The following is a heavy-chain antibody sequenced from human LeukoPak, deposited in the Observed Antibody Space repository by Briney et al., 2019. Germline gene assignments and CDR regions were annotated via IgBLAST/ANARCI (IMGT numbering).Heavy chain of an antibody. D-gene: IGHD5-18*01. Sequence: GRSPRLSCAPSGVTLSSYAMDRVPQAPGKGLEAVSAISGIFESTPYAYSVEGGFNISRHNCKNTIYLQMNSLRAEDTAIYYCAKDFEWIPLWSGSFGTDVWGQGTTVIVSS. V-gene: IGHV3-23*01. CDR1: GVTLSSYA. CDR2: ISGIFEST. CDR3: AKDFEWIPLWSGSFGTDV. J-gene: IGHJ6*02.